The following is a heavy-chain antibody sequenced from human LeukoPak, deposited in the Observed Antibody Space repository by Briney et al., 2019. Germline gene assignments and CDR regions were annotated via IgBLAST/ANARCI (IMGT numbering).Heavy chain of an antibody. CDR3: ARVGSTWSYFDY. V-gene: IGHV3-48*03. CDR2: ISSSGNSI. Sequence: GASLRLSCAASGFTFSSCEMKWVRQAPGKGLEWVSYISSSGNSIYYADSVKGRFTISRDNAKNSLYLQMNRLRAEDTAVYYCARVGSTWSYFDYWGQGTLVTVSA. CDR1: GFTFSSCE. J-gene: IGHJ4*02. D-gene: IGHD6-13*01.